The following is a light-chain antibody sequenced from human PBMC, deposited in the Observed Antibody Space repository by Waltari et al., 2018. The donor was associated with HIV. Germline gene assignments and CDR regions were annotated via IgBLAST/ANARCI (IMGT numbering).Light chain of an antibody. V-gene: IGKV3-20*01. Sequence: ETVLTQSPGTLSLSPGERATISCRASQSVSSSYLAWYQQKPCQAPRLLIYGSSTRATDIPDRFSGSGSGTDFTLIINRLEPEDFAVYYCQQYGSSLSLTFGQGTKVEIK. CDR2: GSS. CDR1: QSVSSSY. CDR3: QQYGSSLSLT. J-gene: IGKJ1*01.